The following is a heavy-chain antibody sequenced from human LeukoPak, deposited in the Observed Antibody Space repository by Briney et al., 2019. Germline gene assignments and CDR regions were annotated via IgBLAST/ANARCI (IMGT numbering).Heavy chain of an antibody. CDR2: ISGTGATT. V-gene: IGHV3-23*01. CDR1: GFTFNNYA. J-gene: IGHJ4*02. CDR3: AKDFDYYDTSDYFFLAVFDY. Sequence: GGSLRLSCAASGFTFNNYAMTWVRQAPAKGLERDSAISGTGATTYCADSVKGRFTISRDSSKNTLYLEMSSLRAEDTAVYYCAKDFDYYDTSDYFFLAVFDYWGQGTLVTVSS. D-gene: IGHD3-22*01.